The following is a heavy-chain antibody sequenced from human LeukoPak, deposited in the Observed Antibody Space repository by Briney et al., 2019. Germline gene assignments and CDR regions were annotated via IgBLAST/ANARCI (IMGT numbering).Heavy chain of an antibody. CDR1: GGSISSSSYY. D-gene: IGHD6-13*01. V-gene: IGHV4-39*07. CDR3: ARDGYSSSD. Sequence: SETLSFTCTVSGGSISSSSYYWGWIRQPPGKGLEWIGSIYYSGSTYYNPSLKSRVTISVDTSKNQFSLKLSSVTAADTAVYYCARDGYSSSDWGQGTLVTVSS. J-gene: IGHJ4*02. CDR2: IYYSGST.